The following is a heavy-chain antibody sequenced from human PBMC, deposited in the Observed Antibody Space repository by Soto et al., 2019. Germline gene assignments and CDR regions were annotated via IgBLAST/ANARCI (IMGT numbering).Heavy chain of an antibody. CDR1: GGSFSGYY. CDR2: INHSGST. J-gene: IGHJ6*02. Sequence: LSLTCAVYGGSFSGYYWSWIRQPPGKGLEWIGEINHSGSTNYNPSLKSRVTISVDTSKNQFSLKLSSVTAADTAVYYCAIIRNYYYYGMDVWGQGTTVTVSS. CDR3: AIIRNYYYYGMDV. V-gene: IGHV4-34*01.